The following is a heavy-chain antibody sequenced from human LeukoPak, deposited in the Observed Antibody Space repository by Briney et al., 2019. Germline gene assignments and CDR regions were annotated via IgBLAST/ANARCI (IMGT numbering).Heavy chain of an antibody. D-gene: IGHD3-22*01. V-gene: IGHV4-30-4*01. CDR2: IYYSGST. CDR3: ARNRPVSRWSYYYDSSGPNWFDP. Sequence: SETLSPTCTVSGGSISSGDYYWSWIRQPPGKGLEWIGYIYYSGSTYYNPSLKSRVTISVDTSKNQFSLKLSSVTAADTAVYYCARNRPVSRWSYYYDSSGPNWFDPWGQGTLVTVSS. J-gene: IGHJ5*02. CDR1: GGSISSGDYY.